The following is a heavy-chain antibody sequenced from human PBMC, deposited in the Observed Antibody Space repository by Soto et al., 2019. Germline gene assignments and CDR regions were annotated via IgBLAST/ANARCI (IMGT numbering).Heavy chain of an antibody. CDR3: ASGGVVPAAAKTYYYYGMDV. D-gene: IGHD2-2*01. V-gene: IGHV4-59*01. CDR2: IYYSGST. J-gene: IGHJ6*01. Sequence: QVQLQESGPGLVKPSETLSLTCTVSGGSISSYYWSWIRQPPGKGLEWIGYIYYSGSTNYNPSLKSRVTISVDTSKNQFSLKLSSVTAADTAVYYCASGGVVPAAAKTYYYYGMDVW. CDR1: GGSISSYY.